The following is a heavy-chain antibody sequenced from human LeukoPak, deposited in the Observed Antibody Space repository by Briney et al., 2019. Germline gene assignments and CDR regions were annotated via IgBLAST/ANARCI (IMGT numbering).Heavy chain of an antibody. CDR3: ARDPPYFDSSGYYYDY. CDR2: FCDSSIYI. V-gene: IGHV3-21*01. Sequence: PGGSLRLSCAASGFTFRTYSMNWVRQAPGKGLEWVSPFCDSSIYIYYADSVKGRFTISRDNPKNSLYLQMNSLRAEDTAVYYCARDPPYFDSSGYYYDYWGQGTLVTVSS. D-gene: IGHD3-22*01. CDR1: GFTFRTYS. J-gene: IGHJ4*02.